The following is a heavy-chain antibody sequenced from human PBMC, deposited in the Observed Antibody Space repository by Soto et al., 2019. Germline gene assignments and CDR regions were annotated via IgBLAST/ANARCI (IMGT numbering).Heavy chain of an antibody. V-gene: IGHV4-31*03. CDR1: GGSISSGGYY. CDR3: ARDLRVGCSGGSCPRGFYGMDV. Sequence: PSETLSLTCTVSGGSISSGGYYWSWIRQHPGKGLEWIGYIYYSGSTYYNPSLKSRVTISVDTSKNQFSLKLSSVTAADTAVYYCARDLRVGCSGGSCPRGFYGMDVWGQGTKVTVSS. J-gene: IGHJ6*02. D-gene: IGHD2-15*01. CDR2: IYYSGST.